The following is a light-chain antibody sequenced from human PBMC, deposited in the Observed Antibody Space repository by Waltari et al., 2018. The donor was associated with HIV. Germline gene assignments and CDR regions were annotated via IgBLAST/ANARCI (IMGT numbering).Light chain of an antibody. J-gene: IGLJ3*02. V-gene: IGLV3-19*01. Sequence: AVSVALGQTIRITCQGDSLRNYYASWYQQKPGQAPLLVLYGRNDRPSGIPDRFSGSKSGNTSSLTISGVQAEDEADYYCNSRDSSGNLWVFGGGTKLTVL. CDR1: SLRNYY. CDR2: GRN. CDR3: NSRDSSGNLWV.